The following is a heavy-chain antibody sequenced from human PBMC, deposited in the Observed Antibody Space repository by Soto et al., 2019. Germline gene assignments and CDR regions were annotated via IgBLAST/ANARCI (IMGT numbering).Heavy chain of an antibody. V-gene: IGHV3-33*01. CDR3: ARGVTMVREMGNWFDP. Sequence: PGGSLRLSCAASGFTFSSYGMHWVRQAPGKGLEWVAVIWYDGSNKYYADSVKGRFTISRDNSKNTLYLQMNSLRAGDTAVYYCARGVTMVREMGNWFDPWGQGTLVTVSS. CDR1: GFTFSSYG. D-gene: IGHD3-10*01. CDR2: IWYDGSNK. J-gene: IGHJ5*02.